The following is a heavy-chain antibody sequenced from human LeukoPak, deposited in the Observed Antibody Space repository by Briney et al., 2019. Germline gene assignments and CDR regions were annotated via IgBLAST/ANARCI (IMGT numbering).Heavy chain of an antibody. D-gene: IGHD2-2*01. V-gene: IGHV1-46*03. CDR2: INPSGGST. J-gene: IGHJ4*02. Sequence: ASVKVSCKASGYTFTSYYMHWVRQPPGQGLEWMGIINPSGGSTSYAQKFQGRVTMTRDTSTSTVYMELSSLRSEDTAVYYCARDEGKVVVVPAFPDYWGQGTLVTVSS. CDR1: GYTFTSYY. CDR3: ARDEGKVVVVPAFPDY.